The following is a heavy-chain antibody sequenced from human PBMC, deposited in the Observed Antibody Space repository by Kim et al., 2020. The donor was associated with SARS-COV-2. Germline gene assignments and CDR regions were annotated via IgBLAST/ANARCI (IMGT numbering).Heavy chain of an antibody. CDR1: GFTFSSYT. D-gene: IGHD6-19*01. CDR3: ARGAYTTGWYWSS. V-gene: IGHV3-48*04. CDR2: ISSSDSPI. Sequence: GGSLRLFCVASGFTFSSYTMNWVRQAPGKGLEWVSYISSSDSPIYYADSVKGRFTISRDNAKNSLYLQMNSLRVEDTAVYYCARGAYTTGWYWSSWGQGT. J-gene: IGHJ5*02.